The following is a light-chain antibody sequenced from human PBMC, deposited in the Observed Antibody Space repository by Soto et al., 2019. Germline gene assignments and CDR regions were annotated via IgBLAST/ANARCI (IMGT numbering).Light chain of an antibody. V-gene: IGKV3-15*01. J-gene: IGKJ5*01. CDR3: KQCNTWPPIT. CDR2: GAS. CDR1: RSVRSN. Sequence: EIVITQSPATLSVSPGERVTLSCRASRSVRSNLAWYHQKPGQAPRLLIYGASARANGLPAMFSGSGSGTDFTVKISGLHSDDFAVYDFKQCNTWPPITFGQGTRLQSK.